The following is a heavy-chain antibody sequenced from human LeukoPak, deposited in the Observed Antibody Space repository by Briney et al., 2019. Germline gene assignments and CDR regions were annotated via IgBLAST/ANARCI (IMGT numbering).Heavy chain of an antibody. V-gene: IGHV3-53*04. CDR3: ARRHGSGSYFY. CDR1: GFTVSSNY. D-gene: IGHD3-10*01. J-gene: IGHJ4*02. CDR2: IYSGGST. Sequence: GGSLRLSCAATGFTVSSNYMSWVRQAPGKGLEWVSVIYSGGSTYYADSVKGRFTISRHNSKNTLYLQMNSLRAEDTAVYYCARRHGSGSYFYWGQGTLVTVSS.